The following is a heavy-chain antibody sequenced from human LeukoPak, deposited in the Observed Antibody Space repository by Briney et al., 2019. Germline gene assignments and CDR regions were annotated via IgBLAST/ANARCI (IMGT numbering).Heavy chain of an antibody. V-gene: IGHV4-59*01. CDR2: TYYSGST. Sequence: SETLSLTCTVSGDSISSYYWRWIRQPPGKGLEWIGYTYYSGSTNYNPSLKSRVTILVDTSKTQCSLKLSSVTAADTAVYYCAKDRSDAFDIWGQGTMVTVSS. CDR1: GDSISSYY. J-gene: IGHJ3*02. CDR3: AKDRSDAFDI. D-gene: IGHD1-26*01.